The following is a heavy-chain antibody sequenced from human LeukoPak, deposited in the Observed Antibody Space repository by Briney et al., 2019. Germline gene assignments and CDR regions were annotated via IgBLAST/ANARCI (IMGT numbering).Heavy chain of an antibody. J-gene: IGHJ4*02. CDR2: IKSKTDGGTT. V-gene: IGHV3-15*01. D-gene: IGHD2-8*01. Sequence: GGSLRLSCAASGFTFSNAWMSWVRQAPGKGLEWVGRIKSKTDGGTTDYAAPVKGRFTISRDDSKNTLYLQMNSLKTEDTAVYYCTTDSRVYAIPDLQFDYWGQGTLVTVSS. CDR3: TTDSRVYAIPDLQFDY. CDR1: GFTFSNAW.